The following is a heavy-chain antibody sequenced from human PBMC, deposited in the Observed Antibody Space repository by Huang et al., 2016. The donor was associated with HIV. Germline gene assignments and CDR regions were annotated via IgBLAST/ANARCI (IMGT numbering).Heavy chain of an antibody. V-gene: IGHV4-34*01. CDR2: VNDGGDI. D-gene: IGHD3-10*01. CDR3: ARRFRVAATRKWFDP. J-gene: IGHJ5*02. CDR1: GESLGTYY. Sequence: QVQLQQWGAGLLKPSETLALTCAVYGESLGTYYWAWIRRPPGKGLQWIGEVNDGGDINYKPSLVSRVTISVDTSRNQVSLTLTSMTAADTATYYCARRFRVAATRKWFDPWGQGTLVIVSS.